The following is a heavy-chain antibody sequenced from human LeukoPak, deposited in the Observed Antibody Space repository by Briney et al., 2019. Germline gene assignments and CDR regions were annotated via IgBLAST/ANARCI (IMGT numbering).Heavy chain of an antibody. J-gene: IGHJ4*02. Sequence: LGRTSYRAKWYYDYAVSLKSRITINPDTSKNQFSLQLNSVTPEDTAVYYCMRAVAGRGDYWGQGTLVTVSS. D-gene: IGHD6-19*01. CDR2: TSYRAKWYY. V-gene: IGHV6-1*01. CDR3: MRAVAGRGDY.